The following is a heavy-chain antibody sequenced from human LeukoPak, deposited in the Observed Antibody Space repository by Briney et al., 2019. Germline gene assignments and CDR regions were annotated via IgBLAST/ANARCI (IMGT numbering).Heavy chain of an antibody. Sequence: GGSLRLSCAVSGFTVSSNYMSWVRQAPGKGLEWVSVIYSGGSTYYADSVKGRFTISRDNSKNTLYLQMNSLRAEDTAVYYCAREGHYDSSGYFDYRGQGTLVTVSS. CDR1: GFTVSSNY. CDR3: AREGHYDSSGYFDY. D-gene: IGHD3-22*01. CDR2: IYSGGST. V-gene: IGHV3-53*01. J-gene: IGHJ4*02.